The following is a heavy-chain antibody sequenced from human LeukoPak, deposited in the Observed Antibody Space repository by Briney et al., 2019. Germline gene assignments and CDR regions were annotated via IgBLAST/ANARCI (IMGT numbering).Heavy chain of an antibody. CDR2: ISNSGSNI. CDR1: GFTFSDYC. J-gene: IGHJ5*02. CDR3: ARDQGISSVATGWFDP. V-gene: IGHV3-11*04. Sequence: GGSLRLSCVASGFTFSDYCMSWIRQAPGKGLEWVSYISNSGSNIYYADSVKGRFTISRDNAKNSLYLQMNSLRAEDTAVYYCARDQGISSVATGWFDPWGQGTLVTVSS.